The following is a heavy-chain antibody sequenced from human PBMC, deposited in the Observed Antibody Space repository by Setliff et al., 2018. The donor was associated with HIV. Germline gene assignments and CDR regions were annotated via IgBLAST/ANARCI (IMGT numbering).Heavy chain of an antibody. CDR1: GYTFTNYA. V-gene: IGHV1-3*01. Sequence: ASVKVSCKASGYTFTNYAIHWVRQVPGQRLEWMGWIIPGNADIRYSQNFHGRVSFTRDTSANTAYMELSSLIFEDTAVYYCAREVGSKMESDTGGFSIWGQGTKVTVSS. CDR2: IIPGNADI. J-gene: IGHJ3*02. CDR3: AREVGSKMESDTGGFSI. D-gene: IGHD2-8*02.